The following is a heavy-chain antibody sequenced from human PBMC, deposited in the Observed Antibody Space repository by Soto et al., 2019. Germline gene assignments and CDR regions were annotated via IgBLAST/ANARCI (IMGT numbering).Heavy chain of an antibody. CDR1: GYTFTSYG. Sequence: QVQLVQSGAEVKKPGASVKVSCKASGYTFTSYGISWVRQAPGQGLEWMGWINGYNGNTNHAQKLQGRVTMSTDTGTRTAYMGLRSLRSDESAVYYCARMGDGPYYYYGMAVWGQGTTVTVS. V-gene: IGHV1-18*01. CDR3: ARMGDGPYYYYGMAV. J-gene: IGHJ6*02. D-gene: IGHD3-16*01. CDR2: INGYNGNT.